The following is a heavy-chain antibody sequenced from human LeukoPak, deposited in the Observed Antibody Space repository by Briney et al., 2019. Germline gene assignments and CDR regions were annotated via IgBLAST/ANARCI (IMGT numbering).Heavy chain of an antibody. Sequence: GGSLRLSCAASGFTSSSYAMHWVRQAPGKGLEWVAVISYDGSNKYYADSVKSRFTISRDNSKNTLYLQMNSLRAEDTAVYYCASRDSSGYYSFDYWGQGTLVTVSS. CDR1: GFTSSSYA. D-gene: IGHD3-22*01. CDR3: ASRDSSGYYSFDY. CDR2: ISYDGSNK. J-gene: IGHJ4*02. V-gene: IGHV3-30*04.